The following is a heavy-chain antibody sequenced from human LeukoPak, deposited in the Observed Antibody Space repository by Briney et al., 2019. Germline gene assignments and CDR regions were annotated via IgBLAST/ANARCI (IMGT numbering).Heavy chain of an antibody. Sequence: PSETLSLTCAVSGGSISSSNWWSWVRQPPGKGLEWIGEIYHSGSTNYNPSLKSRVTISVDTSKNQFSLKLSSVTAADTAVYYCASPGRYCSSTSCYLDVWGKGTTVTVSS. J-gene: IGHJ6*04. V-gene: IGHV4-4*02. CDR2: IYHSGST. CDR1: GGSISSSNW. D-gene: IGHD2-2*01. CDR3: ASPGRYCSSTSCYLDV.